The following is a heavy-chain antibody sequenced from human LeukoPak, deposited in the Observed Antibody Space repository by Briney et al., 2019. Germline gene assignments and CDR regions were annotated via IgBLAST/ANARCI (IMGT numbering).Heavy chain of an antibody. CDR1: GGTFSSYA. Sequence: ASVKVSCKASGGTFSSYAISWVRQAPGQGLEWMGGIIPIFGTANYAQKFQGRVTITTDESTSTAYMELSSLRSEDTAVYYCAREKDENYYESSGNNWFDPWGQGTLVTVSS. CDR2: IIPIFGTA. J-gene: IGHJ5*02. V-gene: IGHV1-69*05. CDR3: AREKDENYYESSGNNWFDP. D-gene: IGHD3-22*01.